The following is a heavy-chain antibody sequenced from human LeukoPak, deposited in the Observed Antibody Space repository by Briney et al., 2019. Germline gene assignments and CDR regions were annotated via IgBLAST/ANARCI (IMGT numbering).Heavy chain of an antibody. J-gene: IGHJ4*02. CDR2: IIPIFGTA. V-gene: IGHV1-69*13. CDR3: ARDGFWSGGSIDY. D-gene: IGHD3-3*01. CDR1: GGTFSSYA. Sequence: SVKVSCKASGGTFSSYAISWVRQAPGQGLEWMGRIIPIFGTANYEQKFQGRVTITADESTSTAYMELSSLRSEDTAVYYCARDGFWSGGSIDYWGQGTLVTVSS.